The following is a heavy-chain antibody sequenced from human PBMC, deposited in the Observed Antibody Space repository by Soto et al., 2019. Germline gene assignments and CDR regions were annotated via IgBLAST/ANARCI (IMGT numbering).Heavy chain of an antibody. CDR3: ARDFSSRTSLSDY. CDR2: IIPILGIA. Sequence: SVKVSCKASGGTFGSYTISWVRQAPGQGLEWMGRIIPILGIANYAQKFQGRVTITADKSTSTAYMELSSLRSEDTAVYYCARDFSSRTSLSDYWGQGTLVTVSS. CDR1: GGTFGSYT. J-gene: IGHJ4*02. V-gene: IGHV1-69*04. D-gene: IGHD6-13*01.